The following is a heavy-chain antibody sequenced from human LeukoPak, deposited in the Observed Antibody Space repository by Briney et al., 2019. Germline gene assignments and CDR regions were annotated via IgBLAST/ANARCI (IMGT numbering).Heavy chain of an antibody. V-gene: IGHV3-30*18. CDR2: ISYDGSNK. CDR3: AKEYYYDSSGPNWLDP. Sequence: QPGGSLRLSCAASGFTFSSYGMHWVRQAPGKGLEWVAVISYDGSNKYYADSVKGRFTISRDNSKNTLYLQMNSLRAEDTAVYYCAKEYYYDSSGPNWLDPWGQGTLVTVSS. CDR1: GFTFSSYG. J-gene: IGHJ5*02. D-gene: IGHD3-22*01.